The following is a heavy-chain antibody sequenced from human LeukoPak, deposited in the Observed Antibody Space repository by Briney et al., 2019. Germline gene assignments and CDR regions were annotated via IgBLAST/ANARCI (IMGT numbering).Heavy chain of an antibody. CDR2: IYSGGST. CDR3: ARDSSSYYYFDY. Sequence: PGGSLRLSCAASGFTVSSNYMNWVRQAPGKGLEWVSVIYSGGSTYYADSVKGRFIISRDNSRNTLYLQMNSLGAEDTAVYYCARDSSSYYYFDYWGQGTLVTVSS. D-gene: IGHD6-13*01. J-gene: IGHJ4*02. CDR1: GFTVSSNY. V-gene: IGHV3-66*01.